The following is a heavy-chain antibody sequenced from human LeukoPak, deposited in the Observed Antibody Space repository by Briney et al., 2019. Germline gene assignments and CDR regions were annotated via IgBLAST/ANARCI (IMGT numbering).Heavy chain of an antibody. CDR2: IYYSGST. CDR3: ARHLRYCSGGSCYSHYYYYGMDV. V-gene: IGHV4-39*01. CDR1: GGSISSSSYY. J-gene: IGHJ6*02. D-gene: IGHD2-15*01. Sequence: PSETLSLTCTVSGGSISSSSYYWGWIRQPPGKGLEWIGSIYYSGSTYYNPSLKSRVTISVDTSKNQFSLKLSSVTAADTAVYYCARHLRYCSGGSCYSHYYYYGMDVWGQGTTVTVSS.